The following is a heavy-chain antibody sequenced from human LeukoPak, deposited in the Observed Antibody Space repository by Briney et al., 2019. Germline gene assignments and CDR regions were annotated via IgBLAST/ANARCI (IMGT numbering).Heavy chain of an antibody. CDR3: AKPRIQLWSGGYFDY. CDR2: ISYDGSNK. CDR1: GFTFSSYA. Sequence: GGSLRLSCAASGFTFSSYAMHWVRQAPGKGLEWVAVISYDGSNKYYADSVKGRFTISRDNSKNTLYLQMNSLRAEDTAVYYCAKPRIQLWSGGYFDYWGQGTLVTVSS. D-gene: IGHD5-18*01. V-gene: IGHV3-30-3*02. J-gene: IGHJ4*02.